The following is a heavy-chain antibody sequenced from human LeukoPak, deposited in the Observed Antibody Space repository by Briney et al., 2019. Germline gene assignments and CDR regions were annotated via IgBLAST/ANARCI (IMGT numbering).Heavy chain of an antibody. CDR1: GDSVSSNSAA. CDR3: AREGVSSGWPETYGMDV. CDR2: TYYRSKWYN. V-gene: IGHV6-1*01. D-gene: IGHD6-19*01. Sequence: SQTLSLTCAISGDSVSSNSAAWNWIRQSPSRGLEWLRRTYYRSKWYNDYAASVKSRTTINPDTSKNQFSLQLNSVTPEDTAVYYCAREGVSSGWPETYGMDVWGQGTTVTVSS. J-gene: IGHJ6*02.